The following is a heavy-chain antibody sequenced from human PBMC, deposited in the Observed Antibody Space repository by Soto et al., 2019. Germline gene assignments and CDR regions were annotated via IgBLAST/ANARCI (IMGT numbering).Heavy chain of an antibody. J-gene: IGHJ3*02. D-gene: IGHD6-13*01. V-gene: IGHV1-69*08. CDR1: GGTFNTHI. CDR3: AREGSAAAAGSFDI. Sequence: QVQLVQSGAEVRKPGSSVNVSCKSSGGTFNTHIISWVRQAPGQGLEWMGRIIPMFETTNYEQKFQGRVTITADKSTSTAYMEVTSLRSEDTAVYYCAREGSAAAAGSFDIWDQGTMVTVSS. CDR2: IIPMFETT.